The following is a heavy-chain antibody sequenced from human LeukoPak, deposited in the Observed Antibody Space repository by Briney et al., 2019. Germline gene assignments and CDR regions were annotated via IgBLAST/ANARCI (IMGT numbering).Heavy chain of an antibody. V-gene: IGHV3-48*04. CDR2: IVGSSSNI. CDR3: ATDSPETAAFDY. CDR1: GFSFSTYS. D-gene: IGHD1-1*01. J-gene: IGHJ4*02. Sequence: GGSLRLSCTASGFSFSTYSMNWVRQAPGKGLEWVSYIVGSSSNIYYADSVKGRFTISRDNAKNSLYLQMDSLRAEDTAVYYCATDSPETAAFDYWGQGTLVTVSS.